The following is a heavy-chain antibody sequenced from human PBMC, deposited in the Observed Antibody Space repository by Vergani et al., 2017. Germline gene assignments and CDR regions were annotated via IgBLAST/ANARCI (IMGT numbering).Heavy chain of an antibody. CDR2: ISGSGGST. Sequence: EVQLLESGGGLVQPGGSLRLSCAASGFTFSSYAMSWVRQAPGKGLEWVSAISGSGGSTYYADSVKGRFTISRDNSKNTLYLQMNSLRAEDTAVYYCAKGTSSGWYGGYXFDYWGQGTLVTVSS. CDR1: GFTFSSYA. V-gene: IGHV3-23*01. D-gene: IGHD6-19*01. J-gene: IGHJ4*02. CDR3: AKGTSSGWYGGYXFDY.